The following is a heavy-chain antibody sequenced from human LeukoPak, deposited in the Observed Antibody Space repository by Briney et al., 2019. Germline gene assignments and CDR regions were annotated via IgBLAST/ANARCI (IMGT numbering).Heavy chain of an antibody. CDR2: MSGNGGRT. CDR3: AKMPVSYSSGWSNFDY. V-gene: IGHV3-23*01. J-gene: IGHJ4*02. Sequence: GGSLRLSCAASGFTFSTYAMSLVRRAPGKGLEWVSLMSGNGGRTNYADSVKGRFTISRDNSKTTLYLQMNSLRAEDTAVYYCAKMPVSYSSGWSNFDYWGQGTLVTVSS. CDR1: GFTFSTYA. D-gene: IGHD6-19*01.